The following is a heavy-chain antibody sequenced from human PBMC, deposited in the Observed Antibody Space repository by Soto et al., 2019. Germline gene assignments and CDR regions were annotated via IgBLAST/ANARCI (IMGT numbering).Heavy chain of an antibody. Sequence: PSETLSLTCTVSGGSVSSGSYYWSWIRQPPGKGLEWIGYIYYSGSTNYNPSLKSRVTISVDTSKNQFSLKLSSVTAADTAVYYCARVGCRCSYDDLWSGYPDYYFGMGVWGQETTVIVSS. D-gene: IGHD3-3*01. CDR3: ARVGCRCSYDDLWSGYPDYYFGMGV. CDR2: IYYSGST. V-gene: IGHV4-61*01. CDR1: GGSVSSGSYY. J-gene: IGHJ6*02.